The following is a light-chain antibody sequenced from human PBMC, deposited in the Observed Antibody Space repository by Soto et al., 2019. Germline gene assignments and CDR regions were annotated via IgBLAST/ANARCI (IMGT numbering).Light chain of an antibody. CDR3: QQYNNWPPRWT. CDR2: DTS. Sequence: EIVMTQSPATLSVSPGERVTLSCRASQSVSRFLAWYQQRPGQAPRLLIYDTSTRVTGIPARFSGSGSGTEFTLTISSLQSEDFAVYYCQQYNNWPPRWTFGQGTEVEIK. V-gene: IGKV3-15*01. CDR1: QSVSRF. J-gene: IGKJ1*01.